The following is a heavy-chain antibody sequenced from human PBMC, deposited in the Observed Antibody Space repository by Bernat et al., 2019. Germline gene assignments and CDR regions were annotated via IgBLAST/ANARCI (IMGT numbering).Heavy chain of an antibody. V-gene: IGHV3-23*01. D-gene: IGHD3-22*01. Sequence: EVQLLESGGGLVQPGGSLRLSCAASGFTFLSYAMSWVRQAPGKGLEWVSAMSGSGIDTYYTDSVNGRFTISRDNSKDTLYLQMNSLRAEDTAVYFCVKGDYYYHDSSAYLDHWGQGTLVTVSS. CDR2: MSGSGIDT. J-gene: IGHJ4*02. CDR1: GFTFLSYA. CDR3: VKGDYYYHDSSAYLDH.